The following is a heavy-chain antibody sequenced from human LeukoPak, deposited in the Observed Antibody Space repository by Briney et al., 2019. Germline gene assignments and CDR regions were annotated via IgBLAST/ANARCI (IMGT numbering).Heavy chain of an antibody. CDR1: GFTFSSYA. CDR3: AKGRRFLEWSSFDP. D-gene: IGHD3-3*01. J-gene: IGHJ5*02. V-gene: IGHV3-30-3*01. Sequence: GGSLRLSCAASGFTFSSYATHWVRQAPGKGLEWVAVISYDGSNKYYADSVKGRFTISRDNSKNTLYLQMSSLRAEDTAVYYCAKGRRFLEWSSFDPWGQGTLVTVSS. CDR2: ISYDGSNK.